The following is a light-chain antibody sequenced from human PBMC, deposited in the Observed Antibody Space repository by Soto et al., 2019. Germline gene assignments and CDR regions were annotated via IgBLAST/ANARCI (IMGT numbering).Light chain of an antibody. Sequence: EIVRTQSPATRSVSPGERATLSCRASQCVGGNLAWYQQRPGRAPRLLIYDASTRATDIPARFSGSGSGTEFTLTISSLQSEDLALYYCQQYNNWPLYTVGQGTKLEIK. CDR1: QCVGGN. J-gene: IGKJ2*01. V-gene: IGKV3-15*01. CDR2: DAS. CDR3: QQYNNWPLYT.